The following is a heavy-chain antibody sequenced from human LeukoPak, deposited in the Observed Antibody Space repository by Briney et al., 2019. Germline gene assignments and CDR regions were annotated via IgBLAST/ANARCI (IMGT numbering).Heavy chain of an antibody. D-gene: IGHD4/OR15-4a*01. CDR1: GFTFSSYW. V-gene: IGHV3-7*01. CDR3: ARQTMVVPHHFDY. Sequence: PGGSLRLSCAAPGFTFSSYWMSWVRQAPGKGLEWVANIKQDGSEKYYVDSVKGRFTISRDNAKNSLYLQMNSLRAEDTAVYYCARQTMVVPHHFDYWGQGTLLTVSS. CDR2: IKQDGSEK. J-gene: IGHJ4*02.